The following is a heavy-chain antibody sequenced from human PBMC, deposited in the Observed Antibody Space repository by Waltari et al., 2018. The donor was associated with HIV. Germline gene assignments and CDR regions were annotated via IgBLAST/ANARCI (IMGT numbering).Heavy chain of an antibody. D-gene: IGHD4-17*01. V-gene: IGHV4-31*03. J-gene: IGHJ4*02. Sequence: QVQLQESGPGLVKPSQTLSLTCTVSGGSISSGGYYWGWIRQHPGKGLEWIGYIYYSGSTYYNPSLKSRVTISVDTSKNQFSLQLSSVTAADTAIYYCARVKSGFGDYGFDYWGQGTLVTVSS. CDR2: IYYSGST. CDR1: GGSISSGGYY. CDR3: ARVKSGFGDYGFDY.